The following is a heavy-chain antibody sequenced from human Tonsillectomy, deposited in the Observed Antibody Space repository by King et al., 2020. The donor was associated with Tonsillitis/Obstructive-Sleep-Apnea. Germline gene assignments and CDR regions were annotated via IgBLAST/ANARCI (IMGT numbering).Heavy chain of an antibody. D-gene: IGHD1-1*01. V-gene: IGHV3-7*01. J-gene: IGHJ3*02. CDR2: IKQDGSEK. CDR3: AKDLDPTVHIPNACDT. CDR1: GFTFSSYW. Sequence: VQLVESGGGLVQPGGSLRLSCAASGFTFSSYWMSWVRQAPGKGLEWVANIKQDGSEKYYVDSVKGRFTISRDNAKNSLYLQMNSLRAEDTAVYYCAKDLDPTVHIPNACDTWGQGTLVTVSS.